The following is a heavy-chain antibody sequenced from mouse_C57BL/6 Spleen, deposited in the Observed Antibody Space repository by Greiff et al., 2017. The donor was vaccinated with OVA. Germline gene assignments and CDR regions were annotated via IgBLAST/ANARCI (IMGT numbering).Heavy chain of an antibody. Sequence: EVQLVESWGGLVKPGGSLKLSCAASGFTFSSYAMSWVRQTPEKRLEWVATISDGGSYTYYPDNVKGRFTISRDNAKKNLYLQMGHLKSEDTAMYYCAREGNHYYGRPAWFAYWGQGTLVTVSA. CDR3: AREGNHYYGRPAWFAY. D-gene: IGHD1-1*01. V-gene: IGHV5-4*01. CDR2: ISDGGSYT. CDR1: GFTFSSYA. J-gene: IGHJ3*01.